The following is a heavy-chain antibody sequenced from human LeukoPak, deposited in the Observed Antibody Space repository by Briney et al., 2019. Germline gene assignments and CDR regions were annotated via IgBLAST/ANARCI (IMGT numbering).Heavy chain of an antibody. Sequence: GGSLRLSCAASEFTFSSYGMSWVRQAPGRGLEWVSSISGSGGSTQYADSVQGWFAISRDNSKNVLYLQMNSLRAEDTAVYFCARDPNGDYIGTFDMWGRGTMVSVSS. J-gene: IGHJ3*02. CDR2: ISGSGGST. CDR1: EFTFSSYG. V-gene: IGHV3-23*01. CDR3: ARDPNGDYIGTFDM. D-gene: IGHD4-17*01.